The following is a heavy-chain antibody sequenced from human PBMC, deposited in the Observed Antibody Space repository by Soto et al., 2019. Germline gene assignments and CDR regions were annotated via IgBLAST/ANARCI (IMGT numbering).Heavy chain of an antibody. D-gene: IGHD3-16*01. J-gene: IGHJ4*02. CDR2: INPYNGNT. CDR3: SRDGFGIDY. CDR1: GYTFTSYG. V-gene: IGHV1-18*01. Sequence: QVQLVQSGAEVKKPGASVKVSCKASGYTFTSYGISWVRQAPGQGLEWMGWINPYNGNTNYAQKLQGRVTMTTDTTTHTAYMELRSMRSDVTAVYYCSRDGFGIDYWGQGTLVNVSS.